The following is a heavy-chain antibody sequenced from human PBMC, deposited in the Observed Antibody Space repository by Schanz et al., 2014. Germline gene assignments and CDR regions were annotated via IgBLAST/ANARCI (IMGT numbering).Heavy chain of an antibody. J-gene: IGHJ4*02. Sequence: QVQLVQSGAEVKKPGASVKVSCKASGYTFTGYYMHWVRQAPGQGLEWMGWINPNSGTTNYAQKFQGWVTMTRDTSISTAYMEVSSLRSEDTAVYYCARSGSSNWYFFDYWGQGTLVTVSS. CDR2: INPNSGTT. V-gene: IGHV1-2*04. CDR1: GYTFTGYY. D-gene: IGHD6-13*01. CDR3: ARSGSSNWYFFDY.